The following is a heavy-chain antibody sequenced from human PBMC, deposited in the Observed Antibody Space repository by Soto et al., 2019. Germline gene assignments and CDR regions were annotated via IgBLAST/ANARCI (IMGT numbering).Heavy chain of an antibody. CDR3: ARGSLFYWYFDL. CDR1: GGSFSCYY. Sequence: QVQLQQWGAGLLKPSETLSLTCAVYGGSFSCYYWSWIRQPPGKGLEWIGEINHSGSTNYNPSLKSRVTISVDTSKNQFSLKLSSVTAEDTAGYYCARGSLFYWYFDLWGRGTLVTVSS. V-gene: IGHV4-34*01. CDR2: INHSGST. J-gene: IGHJ2*01. D-gene: IGHD2-15*01.